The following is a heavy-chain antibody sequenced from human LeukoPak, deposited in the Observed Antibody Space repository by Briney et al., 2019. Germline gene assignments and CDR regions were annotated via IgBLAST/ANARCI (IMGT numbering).Heavy chain of an antibody. V-gene: IGHV1-3*01. CDR1: GYTFTSYA. Sequence: ASVKVSCKASGYTFTSYAMHWVRQAPGQRLEWMGWINAGNGNTKYSQKFQGRVTITRDTSASTAYMELSSLRSEDTAVYYCARVTSSGWYWYFQHWGQGTLVTVSS. CDR3: ARVTSSGWYWYFQH. D-gene: IGHD6-19*01. CDR2: INAGNGNT. J-gene: IGHJ1*01.